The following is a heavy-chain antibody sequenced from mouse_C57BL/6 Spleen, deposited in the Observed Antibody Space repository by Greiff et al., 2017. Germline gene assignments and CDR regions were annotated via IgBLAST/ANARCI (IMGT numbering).Heavy chain of an antibody. J-gene: IGHJ1*03. D-gene: IGHD2-1*01. CDR3: ARAPYDGRYGDFGG. CDR1: GYAFSSYC. V-gene: IGHV1-80*01. Sequence: QVQLQQSGAELVKPGASVKISCKASGYAFSSYCMTWVKQRPGKGLEWIGQITPGGGDTYYNDKVKGKATLTADKSSSTAYMQRNSLTSEDSAIYMCARAPYDGRYGDFGGRGTGTTVTV. CDR2: ITPGGGDT.